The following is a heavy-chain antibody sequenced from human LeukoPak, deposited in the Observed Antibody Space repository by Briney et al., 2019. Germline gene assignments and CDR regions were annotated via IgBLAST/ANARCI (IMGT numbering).Heavy chain of an antibody. D-gene: IGHD3-16*01. Sequence: GGSLRLSCAASGFTFSSYGMHWVRQAPGKGQEWVAVIWYDGSNKYYADSVKGRFTISRDNSKNTLYLQMNSLRAEDTAVYYCARDNLPYDYVWGSPPFAFDIWGQGTMVTVSS. CDR2: IWYDGSNK. V-gene: IGHV3-33*01. CDR1: GFTFSSYG. CDR3: ARDNLPYDYVWGSPPFAFDI. J-gene: IGHJ3*02.